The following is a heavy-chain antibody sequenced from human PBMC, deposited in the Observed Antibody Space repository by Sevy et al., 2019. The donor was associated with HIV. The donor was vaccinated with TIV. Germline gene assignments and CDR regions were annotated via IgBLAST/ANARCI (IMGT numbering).Heavy chain of an antibody. J-gene: IGHJ4*02. CDR3: AREGCTRPRDY. CDR1: GFAFNDYS. D-gene: IGHD2-8*01. V-gene: IGHV3-23*01. CDR2: LSFGCGEI. Sequence: GGSLRLSCAASGFAFNDYSMSWIRQAPGKGLEWVATLSFGCGEINYADSVKGRFTISRDNSKNSFYLQMDNLRVEDTALYYCAREGCTRPRDYWGQGTRVTVSS.